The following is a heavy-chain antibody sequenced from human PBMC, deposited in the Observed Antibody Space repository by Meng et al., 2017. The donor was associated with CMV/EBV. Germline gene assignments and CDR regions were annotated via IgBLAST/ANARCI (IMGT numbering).Heavy chain of an antibody. CDR2: ISGSGGST. J-gene: IGHJ4*02. CDR3: AKRRTGYSSGDYY. CDR1: GFSFSSYA. D-gene: IGHD6-25*01. Sequence: GESLKISCAASGFSFSSYAMNWVRQAPGKGLEWVSTISGSGGSTYYADSVKGRFTISRDNSKNALYLQMNSLRAEDTAAYYCAKRRTGYSSGDYYWGQGTLVTVSS. V-gene: IGHV3-23*01.